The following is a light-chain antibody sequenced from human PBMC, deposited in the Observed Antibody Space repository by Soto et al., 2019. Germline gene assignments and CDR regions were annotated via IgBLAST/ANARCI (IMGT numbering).Light chain of an antibody. Sequence: DIVMTQSPVSLPVTPGEPASISCRSSQSLLHSHGYTYLDWYLQKPGQSPQLLIYMGSTRASGVPDRVSGSGSDTDSTLKISRVEAEDVGVYYCMQALQIPLTFGGGTKVEIK. CDR2: MGS. V-gene: IGKV2-28*01. CDR1: QSLLHSHGYTY. J-gene: IGKJ4*01. CDR3: MQALQIPLT.